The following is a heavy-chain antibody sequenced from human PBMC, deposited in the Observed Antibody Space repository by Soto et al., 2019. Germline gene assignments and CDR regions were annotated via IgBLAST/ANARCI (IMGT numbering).Heavy chain of an antibody. J-gene: IGHJ4*02. Sequence: PSETLALTCTLSGVALSSSAYYWGRIRQPPGKGLEWIGSIHDSANTYYNSSLKSRVTISVDTSKNQFSLKLSSVTAADTAVYYCARVADYWGEGILVTVCS. CDR1: GVALSSSAYY. CDR3: ARVADY. V-gene: IGHV4-39*07. CDR2: IHDSANT. D-gene: IGHD3-3*02.